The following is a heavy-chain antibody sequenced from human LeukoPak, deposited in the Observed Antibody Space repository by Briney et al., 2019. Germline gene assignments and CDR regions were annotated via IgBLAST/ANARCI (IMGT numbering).Heavy chain of an antibody. J-gene: IGHJ4*02. V-gene: IGHV3-23*01. CDR2: ISGSGDST. CDR3: AKERGYSGSSLDY. D-gene: IGHD1-26*01. Sequence: GGSLRLSCAASGFTFSSYAMNWVRQAPGKGLEWVSSISGSGDSTYYVDSVKGRFTVSRDISKNTLYLQMNSLRAEDTALYYCAKERGYSGSSLDYWGQGTLLTVSS. CDR1: GFTFSSYA.